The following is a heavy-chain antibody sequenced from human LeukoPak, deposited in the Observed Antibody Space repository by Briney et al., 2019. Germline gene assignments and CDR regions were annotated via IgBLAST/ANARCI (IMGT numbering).Heavy chain of an antibody. CDR2: IGPTGFDR. V-gene: IGHV3-21*06. CDR3: ATETNGRHYDY. J-gene: IGHJ4*02. Sequence: GGSLRLSCTTSGLTFSTSGFNWVRQAPGKGLEWVASIGPTGFDRYHADSIKGRFAISRDNANNFLYLQVDSLRAEDTAVYYCATETNGRHYDYWGQGTLLTVSS. CDR1: GLTFSTSG. D-gene: IGHD1-14*01.